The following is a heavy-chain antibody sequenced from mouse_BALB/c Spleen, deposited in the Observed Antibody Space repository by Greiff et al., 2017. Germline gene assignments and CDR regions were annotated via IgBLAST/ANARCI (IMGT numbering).Heavy chain of an antibody. CDR3: AGQYYYGSSPWFAY. CDR1: GFTFSSYG. J-gene: IGHJ3*01. Sequence: DVMLVESGGDLVKPGGSLKLSCAASGFTFSSYGMSWVRQTPDKRLEWVATISSGGSYTYYPDSVKGRFTISRDNAKNTLYLQMSSLKSEDTAMYYCAGQYYYGSSPWFAYWGQGTLVTVSA. V-gene: IGHV5-6*02. CDR2: ISSGGSYT. D-gene: IGHD1-1*01.